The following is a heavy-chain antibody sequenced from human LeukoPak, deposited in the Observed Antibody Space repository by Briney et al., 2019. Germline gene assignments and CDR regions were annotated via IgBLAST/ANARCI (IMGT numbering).Heavy chain of an antibody. CDR1: GFTFSSYA. CDR3: AKRRSGSSGWFPFDS. D-gene: IGHD6-19*01. V-gene: IGHV3-23*01. J-gene: IGHJ4*02. CDR2: ISGSGVSA. Sequence: GGSLRLSCAASGFTFSSYAMTWVRQAPGEGLEWVSGISGSGVSAYYGDSVKGRFTISRDNPKNTVYLQMDSLRAEDTAVYYCAKRRSGSSGWFPFDSWGQGTLVTVSS.